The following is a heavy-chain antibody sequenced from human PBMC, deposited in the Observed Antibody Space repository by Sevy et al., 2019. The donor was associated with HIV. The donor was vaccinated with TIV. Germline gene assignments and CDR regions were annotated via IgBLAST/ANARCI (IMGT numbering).Heavy chain of an antibody. J-gene: IGHJ4*02. D-gene: IGHD3-3*01. Sequence: SETLSLTCIVSGGSIRNYFWSWIRQPPGKGLEWIGYMYYSGSTNYNPSLKSRVTISVDTSKNQFSLKLSSVTAADTAVYYCARGKRCFRFFGVVTQYYFDYWGQGTLVTVSS. CDR2: MYYSGST. CDR1: GGSIRNYF. CDR3: ARGKRCFRFFGVVTQYYFDY. V-gene: IGHV4-59*12.